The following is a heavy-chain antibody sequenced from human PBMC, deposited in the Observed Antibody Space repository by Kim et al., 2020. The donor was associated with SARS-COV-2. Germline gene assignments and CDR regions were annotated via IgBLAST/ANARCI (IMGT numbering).Heavy chain of an antibody. CDR3: ARESRTTSVDP. CDR2: IYTSGST. D-gene: IGHD1-1*01. CDR1: GGSISSGSYY. Sequence: SETLSLTCTVSGGSISSGSYYWSWIRQPAGKGLEWIGRIYTSGSTNYNPSLKSRVTISVDTSKNQFSLKLSSVTAADTAVYYCARESRTTSVDPWGQGTLVTVSS. V-gene: IGHV4-61*02. J-gene: IGHJ5*02.